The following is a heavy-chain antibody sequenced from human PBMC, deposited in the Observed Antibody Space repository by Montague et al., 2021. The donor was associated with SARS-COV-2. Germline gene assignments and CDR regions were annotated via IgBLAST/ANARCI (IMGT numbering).Heavy chain of an antibody. Sequence: YLRLSCAASGFTFSSYEMNWVRQAPGKGLEWVSYISSSGSSIYYADSVKGRFTISRDNAKNSLYLQMNSPRAEDTAVYYCAREGYYDSSGYPLSYWGQGTLVTVSS. V-gene: IGHV3-48*03. CDR3: AREGYYDSSGYPLSY. D-gene: IGHD3-22*01. J-gene: IGHJ4*02. CDR2: ISSSGSSI. CDR1: GFTFSSYE.